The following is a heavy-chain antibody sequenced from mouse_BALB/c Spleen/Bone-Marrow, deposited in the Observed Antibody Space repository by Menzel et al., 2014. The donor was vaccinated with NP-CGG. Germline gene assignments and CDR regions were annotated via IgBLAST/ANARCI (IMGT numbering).Heavy chain of an antibody. V-gene: IGHV1S81*02. CDR3: TRYGNYYFDY. D-gene: IGHD2-1*01. CDR1: GYTFTSYY. Sequence: VQLQQSGAELVKPGASVKLSCKASGYTFTSYYMYWVKQRPGQGLEWIVEINPSNGGTNFNEKFKSKATLTVDKSSSTAYMQLSSLTSEDSAVYYCTRYGNYYFDYWGQGTTLTVSS. CDR2: INPSNGGT. J-gene: IGHJ2*01.